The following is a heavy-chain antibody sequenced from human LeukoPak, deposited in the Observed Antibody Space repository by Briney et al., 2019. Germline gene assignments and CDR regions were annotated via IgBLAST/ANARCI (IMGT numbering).Heavy chain of an antibody. J-gene: IGHJ4*02. D-gene: IGHD3-10*01. V-gene: IGHV5-51*01. CDR2: SYPGDSDT. CDR1: GYSFTSYW. Sequence: GESLKISCKCSGYSFTSYWIGWVRQMPGKGLEWMGISYPGDSDTRYSPSFQRQVTISADKSISTAYLQWSSLKASDTAMYYCAGCPTVRGVIISSYFDYWGQGTLVTVSS. CDR3: AGCPTVRGVIISSYFDY.